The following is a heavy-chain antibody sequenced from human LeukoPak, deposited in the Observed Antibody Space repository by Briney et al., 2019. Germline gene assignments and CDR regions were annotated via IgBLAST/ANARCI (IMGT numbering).Heavy chain of an antibody. CDR1: GASISSYY. J-gene: IGHJ4*02. CDR2: IYSIGGT. CDR3: ARAPFTSSWYFDH. V-gene: IGHV4-59*01. Sequence: SETLSLTCTVSGASISSYYWSWIRQPPGKGLEWIGYIYSIGGTNYNPSLKSRVTMSVDTSKNHLSLKLNSVAAADTAVYYCARAPFTSSWYFDHWGQGTLVTVSS. D-gene: IGHD6-13*01.